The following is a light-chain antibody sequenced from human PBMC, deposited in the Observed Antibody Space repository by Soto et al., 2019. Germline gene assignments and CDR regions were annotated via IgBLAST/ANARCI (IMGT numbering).Light chain of an antibody. V-gene: IGKV1-5*03. CDR2: KAS. CDR3: QQFSSYPLT. J-gene: IGKJ4*01. CDR1: QSISAW. Sequence: DIQMTQSPSTLSASVGDRVSINCRASQSISAWLAWYQQKPGKAPRLLIYKASTLEIGVPSRFSGSGSGTEFTLTISSLQPEDFAVYYCQQFSSYPLTFGGGTKVDI.